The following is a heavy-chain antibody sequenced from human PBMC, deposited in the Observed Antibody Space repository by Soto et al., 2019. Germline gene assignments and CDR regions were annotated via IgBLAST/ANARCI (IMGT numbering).Heavy chain of an antibody. J-gene: IGHJ6*02. V-gene: IGHV1-18*01. CDR2: VSGYNGNT. Sequence: QVQLVQSGGEVKKPGASVKVSCKASGYTFTTSGVSWVRQAPGQGLEWMGWVSGYNGNTKYEEKLTDRVTMTTATSTSTAYLELRSLRTDDTAGYYCARAGELPYYYYGMEVWGQGTTVIVSS. CDR3: ARAGELPYYYYGMEV. D-gene: IGHD1-7*01. CDR1: GYTFTTSG.